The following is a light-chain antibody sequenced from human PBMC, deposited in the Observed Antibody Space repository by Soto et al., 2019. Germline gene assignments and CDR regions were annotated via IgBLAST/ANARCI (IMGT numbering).Light chain of an antibody. CDR3: QQYGSLPPWT. V-gene: IGKV3-20*01. CDR2: GAS. Sequence: EIVLTQSPGTLSLSPGERATLSCRASQRVSSSYLAWYQQKPGQAPRLLIYGASSRATGIPDRFSGSGSGTHFTITISRLEPEDFAVYYCQQYGSLPPWTFGKGTKVEIK. CDR1: QRVSSSY. J-gene: IGKJ1*01.